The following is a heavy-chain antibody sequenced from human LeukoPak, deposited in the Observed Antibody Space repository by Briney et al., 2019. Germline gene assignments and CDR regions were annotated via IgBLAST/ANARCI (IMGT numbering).Heavy chain of an antibody. Sequence: GGTLRLSCAVPGLTFSDYTMNWVRQAPGKRLEWVSCISPTGSTTYYRNSVKGRFTISRDNPRSTVYLRMNSLRAEDTAVYYCAKDRLWFGELLPTMDVWGKGTKVTVSS. CDR1: GLTFSDYT. CDR3: AKDRLWFGELLPTMDV. CDR2: ISPTGSTT. V-gene: IGHV3-23*01. J-gene: IGHJ6*03. D-gene: IGHD3-10*01.